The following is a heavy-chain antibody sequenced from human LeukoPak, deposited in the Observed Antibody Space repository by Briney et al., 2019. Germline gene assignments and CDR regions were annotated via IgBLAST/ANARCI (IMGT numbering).Heavy chain of an antibody. CDR2: IYSGGST. Sequence: GGSLRLSCAASGFTVSSNYMIWVRQAPGKGLEWVSVIYSGGSTYYADSVKGRFTISRDHSKNTLYLQMNSLRAADTAVYYCARAAYYDSHFDYWGQGTLVTVSS. CDR3: ARAAYYDSHFDY. CDR1: GFTVSSNY. J-gene: IGHJ4*02. D-gene: IGHD3-22*01. V-gene: IGHV3-66*01.